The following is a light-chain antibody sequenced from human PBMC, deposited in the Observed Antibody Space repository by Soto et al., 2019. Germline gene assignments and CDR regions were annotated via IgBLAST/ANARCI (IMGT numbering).Light chain of an antibody. CDR3: QQYNSYWT. J-gene: IGKJ1*01. Sequence: QSPQSASSRSASVGDSVPITCRASQGIRHDLGWYQQKPGKAPKILIYAASSLESGVPSRFSGSGSGTEFTLTISSLQPDDFATYYCQQYNSYWTGGQGPQVDIK. CDR1: QGIRHD. V-gene: IGKV1-17*01. CDR2: AAS.